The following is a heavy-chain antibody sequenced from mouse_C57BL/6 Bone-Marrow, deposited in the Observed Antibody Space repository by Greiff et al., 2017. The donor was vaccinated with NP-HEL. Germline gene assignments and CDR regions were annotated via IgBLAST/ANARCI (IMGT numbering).Heavy chain of an antibody. CDR1: GYTFTSYG. CDR2: IYPRSGNT. J-gene: IGHJ1*03. D-gene: IGHD1-1*01. CDR3: ARGSYYYGSSYWYFDV. Sequence: QVQLQQSGAELARPGASVKLSCTASGYTFTSYGISWVKQRTGQGLEWIGEIYPRSGNTYYNEKFKGKATLTADKSSSTAYMELRSLTSEDSAVYSCARGSYYYGSSYWYFDVWGTGTTVTVSS. V-gene: IGHV1-81*01.